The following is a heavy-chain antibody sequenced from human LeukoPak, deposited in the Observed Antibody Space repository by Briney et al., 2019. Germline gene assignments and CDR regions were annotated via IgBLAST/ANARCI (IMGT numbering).Heavy chain of an antibody. D-gene: IGHD3-16*01. CDR2: IIPIFGTA. Sequence: GSSVKVSCKASGGTFSSYAISWVRQAPGQGLEWMGGIIPIFGTANYAQKFQGRVTITADESTSTAYMELSSLRSEDTAVYYCARREAIYDYVWGSFDYWGQGTLVTVSS. CDR3: ARREAIYDYVWGSFDY. V-gene: IGHV1-69*01. CDR1: GGTFSSYA. J-gene: IGHJ4*02.